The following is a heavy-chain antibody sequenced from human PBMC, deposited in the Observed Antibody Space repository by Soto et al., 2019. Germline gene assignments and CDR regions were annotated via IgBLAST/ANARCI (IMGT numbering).Heavy chain of an antibody. Sequence: PGKGLEWVSYIIHKSSSIYHADSVKGRFTISRDNAKNSLYLQMNSLRDEDTAVYYCFIQAEDGIRVCPPVSAFLLNRSSDL. CDR2: IIHKSSSI. CDR3: FIQAEDGIRVCPPVSAFLLNRSSDL. J-gene: IGHJ2*01. D-gene: IGHD2-2*02. V-gene: IGHV3-48*02.